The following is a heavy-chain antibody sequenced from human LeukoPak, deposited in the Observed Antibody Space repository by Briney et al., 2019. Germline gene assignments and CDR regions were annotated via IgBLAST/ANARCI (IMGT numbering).Heavy chain of an antibody. V-gene: IGHV4-4*07. CDR2: IYTSGST. J-gene: IGHJ3*02. Sequence: SETLSLTCTVSGGSISSYYWGWIRQPAGKGLEWIGRIYTSGSTNYNPSLKSRVTMSVDTSKNQFSLKLSSVTAADTAVYYCARESPQWLVRGDAFDIWGQGTMVTVSS. CDR1: GGSISSYY. D-gene: IGHD6-19*01. CDR3: ARESPQWLVRGDAFDI.